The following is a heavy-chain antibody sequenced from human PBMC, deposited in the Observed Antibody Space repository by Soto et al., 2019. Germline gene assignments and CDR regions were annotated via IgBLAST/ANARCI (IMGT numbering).Heavy chain of an antibody. D-gene: IGHD2-8*01. V-gene: IGHV3-11*01. CDR2: ISSSGSTI. CDR1: GFTFSDYY. CDR3: ARDWLRGYCTNGVCYSGWFDP. Sequence: QVQLVESGGGLVKPGGSLRLSCAASGFTFSDYYMSWIRQAPGKGLEWVSYISSSGSTIYYADSVKGRFTISRDNAKNSLYLQMNSLRAEDTAVYYCARDWLRGYCTNGVCYSGWFDPWGQGTLVTVSS. J-gene: IGHJ5*02.